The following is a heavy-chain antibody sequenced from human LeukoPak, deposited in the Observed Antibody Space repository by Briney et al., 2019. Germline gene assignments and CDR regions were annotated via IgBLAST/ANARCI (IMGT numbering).Heavy chain of an antibody. Sequence: SETLSLTCTVSGGSISSYYRSWIRQPPGKGLEWIGYIYYSGSANYNPSLKSRVTISVDTSKNQFSLKLSSVTAADTAVYYGAGGLDSSGWYEYYGMDVWGQGTTVTVSS. CDR3: AGGLDSSGWYEYYGMDV. J-gene: IGHJ6*02. D-gene: IGHD6-13*01. CDR1: GGSISSYY. V-gene: IGHV4-59*01. CDR2: IYYSGSA.